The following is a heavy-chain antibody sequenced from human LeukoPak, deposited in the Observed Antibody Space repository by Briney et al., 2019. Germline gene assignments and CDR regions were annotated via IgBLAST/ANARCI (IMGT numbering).Heavy chain of an antibody. Sequence: GGSLRLSCVASGFTFEEYGMNWVPQAPGEGREWISSISSSSSSIHYADSVKGRFTISRDNAKNSLYLQMNSLRAEDTAVYYCARDVHYYFDYWGQGTLVTVSS. J-gene: IGHJ4*02. V-gene: IGHV3-21*01. CDR3: ARDVHYYFDY. CDR2: ISSSSSSI. D-gene: IGHD3-10*02. CDR1: GFTFEEYG.